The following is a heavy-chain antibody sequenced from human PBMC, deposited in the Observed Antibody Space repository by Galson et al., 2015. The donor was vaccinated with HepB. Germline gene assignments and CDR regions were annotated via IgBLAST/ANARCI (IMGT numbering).Heavy chain of an antibody. CDR3: ARDQDTMIVKLGDAFDI. D-gene: IGHD3-22*01. CDR2: ISSSGSHM. Sequence: SLRLSCAASGFTFSSFSMNWVRQAPGKGLEWVSSISSSGSHMYYADSMKGRFTISRDNAKNSLYLQMNSLRAEDTAVYYCARDQDTMIVKLGDAFDIWGQGTMVTVSS. V-gene: IGHV3-21*01. CDR1: GFTFSSFS. J-gene: IGHJ3*02.